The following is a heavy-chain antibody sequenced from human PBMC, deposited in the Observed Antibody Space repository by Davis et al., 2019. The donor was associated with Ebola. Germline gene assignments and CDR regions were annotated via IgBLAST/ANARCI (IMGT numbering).Heavy chain of an antibody. CDR3: AKDKAAGSPNWFDP. CDR1: GFTFTSYA. CDR2: ISDTGGST. V-gene: IGHV3-23*01. D-gene: IGHD6-13*01. Sequence: ESLKISCAASGFTFTSYAMSWVRQAPGKGLEWVSAISDTGGSTYYGDSVKGRFTISRDNSKNTLYLQMNTLRAEDTAVYYCAKDKAAGSPNWFDPWGQGTLVTVSS. J-gene: IGHJ5*02.